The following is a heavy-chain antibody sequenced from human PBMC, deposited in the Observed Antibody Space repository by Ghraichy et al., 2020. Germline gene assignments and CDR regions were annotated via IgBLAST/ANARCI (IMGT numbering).Heavy chain of an antibody. J-gene: IGHJ4*02. D-gene: IGHD6-19*01. CDR1: GGSFSGYY. CDR2: INHSGST. V-gene: IGHV4-34*01. CDR3: ARGFLRGNSSGWYRY. Sequence: ETLSLTCAVYGGSFSGYYWSWIRQPPGKGLEWIGEINHSGSTNYNPSLKSRVTISVDTSKNQFSLKLSSVTAADTAVYYCARGFLRGNSSGWYRYWGQGTLVTVSS.